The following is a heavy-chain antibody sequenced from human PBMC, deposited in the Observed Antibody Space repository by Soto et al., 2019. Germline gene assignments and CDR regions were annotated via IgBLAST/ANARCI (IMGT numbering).Heavy chain of an antibody. V-gene: IGHV4-39*01. CDR3: ARHGHGSTMVRGATFDY. J-gene: IGHJ4*02. D-gene: IGHD3-10*01. CDR1: GGSISSSSYY. Sequence: SETLSLTCTVSGGSISSSSYYWGWIRQPPGKGLEWIGSIYYSGSTYYNPSLKSRVTISVDTSKNQFSLKLSSVTAADTAVYYCARHGHGSTMVRGATFDYWGQGTLVTVSS. CDR2: IYYSGST.